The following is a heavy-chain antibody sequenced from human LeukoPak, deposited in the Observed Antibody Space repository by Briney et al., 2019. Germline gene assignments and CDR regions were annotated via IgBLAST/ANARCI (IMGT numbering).Heavy chain of an antibody. CDR2: ISYDGSNK. CDR1: GFTFSSYT. V-gene: IGHV3-30*04. D-gene: IGHD3-10*01. CDR3: AKDLGGYSDPIDY. J-gene: IGHJ4*02. Sequence: HTGGSLRLSCAASGFTFSSYTIHWVRQAPGKGLEWVAVISYDGSNKYYADSVKGRFTISRDNSKNTLYLQMNSLRAEDTAVYYCAKDLGGYSDPIDYWGQGTLVTVSS.